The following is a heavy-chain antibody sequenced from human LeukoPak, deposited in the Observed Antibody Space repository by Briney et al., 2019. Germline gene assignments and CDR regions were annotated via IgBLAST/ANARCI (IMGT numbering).Heavy chain of an antibody. D-gene: IGHD4-23*01. CDR1: GFTFSSYG. J-gene: IGHJ4*02. V-gene: IGHV3-33*01. CDR2: IWYDGSNK. CDR3: ARDNYGGNLDC. Sequence: GGSLRLSCAASGFTFSSYGMHWVRQAPGKGLEWVAVIWYDGSNKYFADSVKGRFTISRDNSKNTLYLQMNSLRAEDTAVYYCARDNYGGNLDCWGQGTLVTVSS.